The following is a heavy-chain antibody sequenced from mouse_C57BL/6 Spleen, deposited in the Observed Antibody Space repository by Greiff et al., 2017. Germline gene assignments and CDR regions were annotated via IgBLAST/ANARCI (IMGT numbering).Heavy chain of an antibody. D-gene: IGHD2-4*01. V-gene: IGHV5-17*01. Sequence: EVKLVESGGGLVKPGGSLKLSCAASGFTFSDYGMHWVRQAPEKGLEWVAYISSGSSTIYYADTVKGRFTISRDNAKNTLFLQMTSLRSEDTAMYYCARHDYGDYWGQGTTLTVSS. CDR2: ISSGSSTI. CDR1: GFTFSDYG. J-gene: IGHJ2*01. CDR3: ARHDYGDY.